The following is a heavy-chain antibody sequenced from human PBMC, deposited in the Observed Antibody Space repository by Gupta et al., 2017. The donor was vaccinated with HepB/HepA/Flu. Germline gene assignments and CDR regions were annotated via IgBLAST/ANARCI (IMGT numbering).Heavy chain of an antibody. CDR3: ARQGYCSGGSCYYYYGMDV. V-gene: IGHV3-66*04. CDR2: IYSGGST. Sequence: EVQLVESGGGLVQPGGSLRLSCAASGFTVSSTYMSWVRQAPGKGLEWVSVIYSGGSTYYAESVKGRFTISRDNSKNTLYLQMNSLRAEDKAVYYCARQGYCSGGSCYYYYGMDVWGQGTTVTGSS. D-gene: IGHD2-15*01. J-gene: IGHJ6*02. CDR1: GFTVSSTY.